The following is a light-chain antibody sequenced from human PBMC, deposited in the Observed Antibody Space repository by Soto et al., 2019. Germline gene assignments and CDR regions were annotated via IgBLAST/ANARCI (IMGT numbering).Light chain of an antibody. CDR3: QHYDTWPVT. CDR2: GAS. J-gene: IGKJ1*01. V-gene: IGKV3-15*01. Sequence: EIVMTQSPATLSVSPGERVTLSCRASQSVRNNLAWYQQKPGQAPRLLIYGASTRATGIPGRFSGSGSGTEFTLTISSLQSEDFAVYYCQHYDTWPVTFGPGTKVEIK. CDR1: QSVRNN.